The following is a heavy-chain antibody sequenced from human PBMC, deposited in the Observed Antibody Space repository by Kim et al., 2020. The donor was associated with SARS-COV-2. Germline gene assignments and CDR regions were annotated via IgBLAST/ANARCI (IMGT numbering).Heavy chain of an antibody. V-gene: IGHV3-20*03. J-gene: IGHJ4*01. CDR3: ARVNCTSASCYPDH. Sequence: YADSVRGRFPISRDNAKNSLYLHMKSLRAEDTALYFCARVNCTSASCYPDHWGHGTLVTVSS. D-gene: IGHD2-2*01.